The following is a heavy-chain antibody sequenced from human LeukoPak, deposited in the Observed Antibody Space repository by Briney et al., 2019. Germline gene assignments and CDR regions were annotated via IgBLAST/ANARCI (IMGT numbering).Heavy chain of an antibody. CDR3: ASSGYSYGYRDY. CDR1: GGFISSSTYY. CDR2: IYYSGST. V-gene: IGHV4-39*01. Sequence: KTSETLSLTCTVSGGFISSSTYYWGWIRQPPGKGLECIGTIYYSGSTNYNPSLKSRVSISVDTSKNQFSLKLSSVTAADTAVYYCASSGYSYGYRDYWGQGTLVTVSS. J-gene: IGHJ4*02. D-gene: IGHD5-18*01.